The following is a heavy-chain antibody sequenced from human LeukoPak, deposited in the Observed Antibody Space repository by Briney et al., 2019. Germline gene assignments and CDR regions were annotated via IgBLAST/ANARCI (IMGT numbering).Heavy chain of an antibody. D-gene: IGHD2/OR15-2a*01. V-gene: IGHV3-74*01. CDR3: VSFYETY. CDR1: GNYW. CDR2: IDSDGSWT. J-gene: IGHJ4*02. Sequence: GGSLRLSCAASGNYWMHWVRQVPGKGLVWVSHIDSDGSWTSYADSVKGRFAISKDNAKNTVYLQMNSLRAEDTAVYYCVSFYETYWGRGTLVTVSS.